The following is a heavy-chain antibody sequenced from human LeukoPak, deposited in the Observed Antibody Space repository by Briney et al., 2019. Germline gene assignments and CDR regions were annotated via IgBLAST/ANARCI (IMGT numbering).Heavy chain of an antibody. CDR2: IXHSGXX. CDR3: XXXXVGXXXXDDY. V-gene: IGHV4-30-2*01. Sequence: PSQTLSLTCTVSGGSISSGGYYWSWIRQPPGKGLEWIGXIXHSGXXXXXXXXKSRVTISVDRSKNQFSLKLSSVTAADTAVYYCXXXXVGXXXXDDYWGQGTLVTVSS. D-gene: IGHD1-26*01. J-gene: IGHJ4*02. CDR1: GGSISSGGYY.